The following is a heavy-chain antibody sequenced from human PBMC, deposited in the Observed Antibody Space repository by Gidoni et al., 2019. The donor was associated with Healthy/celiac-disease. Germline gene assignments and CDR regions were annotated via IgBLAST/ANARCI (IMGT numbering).Heavy chain of an antibody. CDR1: GFTFSSYS. J-gene: IGHJ6*02. Sequence: EVQLVESGGGLVQPGGSLRLSCAASGFTFSSYSMNWVRQAPGKGLEWVSYISSSSSTIYYADSVKGRFTISRDNAKNSLYLQMNSLRDEDTAVYYCAREKPCGLSRCTGGMDVWGQGTTVTVSS. CDR3: AREKPCGLSRCTGGMDV. V-gene: IGHV3-48*02. D-gene: IGHD3-10*02. CDR2: ISSSSSTI.